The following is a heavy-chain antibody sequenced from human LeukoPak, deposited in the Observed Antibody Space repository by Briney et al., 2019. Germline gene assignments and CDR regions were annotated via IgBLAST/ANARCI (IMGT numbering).Heavy chain of an antibody. CDR2: IGTAGDP. V-gene: IGHV3-13*05. Sequence: GGSLRLSCAASGFTFSSYDMHWVRQATGKGLEWVSAIGTAGDPYYPGSVKGRFTISRENAKNTLYLQMNSLRDEDTAVYYCVNFWSGPDVVYWGQGTLVTVSS. J-gene: IGHJ4*02. CDR1: GFTFSSYD. D-gene: IGHD3-3*01. CDR3: VNFWSGPDVVY.